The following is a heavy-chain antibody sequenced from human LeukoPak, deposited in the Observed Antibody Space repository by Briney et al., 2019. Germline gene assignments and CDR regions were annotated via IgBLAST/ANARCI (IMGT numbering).Heavy chain of an antibody. CDR1: GYTFTTYD. J-gene: IGHJ4*02. D-gene: IGHD2-15*01. CDR2: MNPNSGNT. CDR3: ARDRVVAATVLFDY. Sequence: ASVKVSCKASGYTFTTYDINWVRQATGQGLEWMGWMNPNSGNTGYAQKFEGRVTMTRNTPISTAYMELSSLRSEDTAVYYCARDRVVAATVLFDYWGQGTLVTVSS. V-gene: IGHV1-8*01.